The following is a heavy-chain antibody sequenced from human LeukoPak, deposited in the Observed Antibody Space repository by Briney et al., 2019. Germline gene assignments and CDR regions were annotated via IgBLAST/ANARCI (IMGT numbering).Heavy chain of an antibody. D-gene: IGHD3-10*01. V-gene: IGHV4-39*02. CDR2: IYYSGST. CDR1: GGSISSTSYY. Sequence: SETLSLTCIVSGGSISSTSYYWGWIRQPPGEGLEWIGSIYYSGSTYYNPSLKSRVTISVDTSKNQLSLKLSSVTAADTAVYYCARDRGGLGYWGQGTLVTVSS. CDR3: ARDRGGLGY. J-gene: IGHJ4*02.